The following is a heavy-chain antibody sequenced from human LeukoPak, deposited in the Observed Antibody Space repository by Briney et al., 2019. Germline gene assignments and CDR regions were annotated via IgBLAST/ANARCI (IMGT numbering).Heavy chain of an antibody. CDR3: ARDFSLQLFDY. Sequence: AGGSLRLSCAASGFTFSSYGFHWVRQAPGKGLEWVAVIWSDGSYKYYADSVKGRFTISRADSKNTLYLQMNSLRAEDTAVYYCARDFSLQLFDYWGQGTLVTVFS. D-gene: IGHD5-24*01. CDR1: GFTFSSYG. V-gene: IGHV3-33*01. CDR2: IWSDGSYK. J-gene: IGHJ4*02.